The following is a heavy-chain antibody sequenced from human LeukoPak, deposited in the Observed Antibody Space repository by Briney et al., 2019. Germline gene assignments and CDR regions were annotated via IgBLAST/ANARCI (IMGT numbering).Heavy chain of an antibody. J-gene: IGHJ5*02. CDR2: ISGSGGST. CDR3: AKDPLGIVATAEFDP. V-gene: IGHV3-23*01. CDR1: GFTFRTFW. D-gene: IGHD5-12*01. Sequence: GGSLRLSCAASGFTFRTFWMHWVRQAPGKGLEWVSAISGSGGSTYYADSVKGRFTISRDNSKNTLYLQMNSLRAEDTAVYYCAKDPLGIVATAEFDPWGQGTLVTVSS.